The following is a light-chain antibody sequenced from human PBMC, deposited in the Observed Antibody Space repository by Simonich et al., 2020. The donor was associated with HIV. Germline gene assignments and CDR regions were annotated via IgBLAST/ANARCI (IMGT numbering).Light chain of an antibody. CDR1: HSVSSN. CDR3: QQNNNWPIT. CDR2: GAS. Sequence: EIVMTQSTSTLSVSPGEKATPSCRARHSVSSNLAWYQQKPGQSPMLLLYGASTRATGIPARCIGSGSGTEFTLTINSLQSEDFAVYYCQQNNNWPITFGQGTRLEIK. V-gene: IGKV3-15*01. J-gene: IGKJ5*01.